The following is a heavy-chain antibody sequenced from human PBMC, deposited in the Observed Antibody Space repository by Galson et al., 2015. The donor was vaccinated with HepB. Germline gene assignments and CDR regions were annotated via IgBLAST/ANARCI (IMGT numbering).Heavy chain of an antibody. CDR2: ISYDSSTI. V-gene: IGHV3-48*02. CDR3: ARTLIRGVQADY. CDR1: GFTFSTYN. Sequence: SLRLSCAASGFTFSTYNMNWVRQAPGKGLEWISYISYDSSTIYYADSVKGRFTISRDNAKNSLYLQMNSLRDEDTAVYYCARTLIRGVQADYWGQGTLVTVSP. D-gene: IGHD3-10*01. J-gene: IGHJ4*02.